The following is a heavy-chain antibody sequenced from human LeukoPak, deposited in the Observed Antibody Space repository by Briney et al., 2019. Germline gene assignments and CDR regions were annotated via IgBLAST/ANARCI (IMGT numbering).Heavy chain of an antibody. D-gene: IGHD6-6*01. J-gene: IGHJ4*02. CDR1: GGSISSYY. CDR2: IYYSGST. CDR3: ARAEKYSSSSPFDY. V-gene: IGHV4-59*01. Sequence: PSETLSLTCTVSGGSISSYYWSWIRQPPGKGLEWIGYIYYSGSTNYNPSLKSRVTISVDTSKNQFSLKLSSVTAADTAVYYCARAEKYSSSSPFDYWGQGTLVTVSS.